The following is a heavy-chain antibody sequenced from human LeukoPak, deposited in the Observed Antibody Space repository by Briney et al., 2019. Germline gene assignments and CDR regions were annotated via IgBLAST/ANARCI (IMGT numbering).Heavy chain of an antibody. CDR3: ARGRDSSGWYNWFDP. Sequence: ASVKVSCKASGYTFTSYDINWVRQATGQGLEWMGWMNPNSGNTGYAQKFRGRVTMTRNTSISTAYMELSSLRSEDTAVYYCARGRDSSGWYNWFDPWGQGTLVTVSS. CDR2: MNPNSGNT. V-gene: IGHV1-8*01. J-gene: IGHJ5*02. CDR1: GYTFTSYD. D-gene: IGHD6-19*01.